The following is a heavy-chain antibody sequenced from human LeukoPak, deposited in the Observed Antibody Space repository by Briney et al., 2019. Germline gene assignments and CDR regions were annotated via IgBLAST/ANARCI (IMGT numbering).Heavy chain of an antibody. CDR3: ATSLITMVRYVGY. V-gene: IGHV3-48*04. D-gene: IGHD3-10*01. J-gene: IGHJ4*02. CDR2: ISSSSSTI. CDR1: GFTFSSYW. Sequence: PGGSLRLSCAASGFTFSSYWMSWVRQAPGKGLEWVSYISSSSSTIYYADSVKGRFTISRDNAKNSLYLQMNSLRAEDTAVYYCATSLITMVRYVGYWGQGTLVTVSS.